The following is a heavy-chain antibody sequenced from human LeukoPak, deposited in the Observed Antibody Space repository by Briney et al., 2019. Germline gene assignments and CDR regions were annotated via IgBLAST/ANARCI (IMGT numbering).Heavy chain of an antibody. Sequence: GGSLGLSCAASGFTFSSYGMHWVRQAPGKGLEWVAFIRYDGSNKYYADSVKGRFTISRDNSKNTLYLQMDSLRAEDTAVYYCARGRSGSLLPPYFDYWGQGTLVTVSS. J-gene: IGHJ4*02. D-gene: IGHD1-26*01. CDR3: ARGRSGSLLPPYFDY. CDR1: GFTFSSYG. CDR2: IRYDGSNK. V-gene: IGHV3-30*02.